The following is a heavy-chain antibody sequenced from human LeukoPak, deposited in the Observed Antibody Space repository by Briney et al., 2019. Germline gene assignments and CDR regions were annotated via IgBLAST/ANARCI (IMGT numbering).Heavy chain of an antibody. D-gene: IGHD3-22*01. CDR2: ISYDGSNK. Sequence: PGGSLRLSCAASGFTFSSYAMHWVRQAPGKGLEWVAVISYDGSNKYYADSVKGRFTISRDNSKNTLYLQMNSLRAEDTAVYYCARDEHSSGYSALSRFDYWGQGTLVTASS. V-gene: IGHV3-30*04. CDR3: ARDEHSSGYSALSRFDY. J-gene: IGHJ4*02. CDR1: GFTFSSYA.